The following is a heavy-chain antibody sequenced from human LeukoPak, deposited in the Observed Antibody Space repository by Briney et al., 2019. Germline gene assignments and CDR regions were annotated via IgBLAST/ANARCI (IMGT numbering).Heavy chain of an antibody. CDR3: ARNVSGQYFDI. Sequence: GGSLRLSCAASGFIFSSYAMNWVRQAPGKGLECISAISGSGDSTYYADSVKGRFTISRDNSKNTLYLQMISLSAEDTAVYYCARNVSGQYFDIWGRGTLVTVSS. CDR1: GFIFSSYA. D-gene: IGHD2/OR15-2a*01. J-gene: IGHJ2*01. CDR2: ISGSGDST. V-gene: IGHV3-23*01.